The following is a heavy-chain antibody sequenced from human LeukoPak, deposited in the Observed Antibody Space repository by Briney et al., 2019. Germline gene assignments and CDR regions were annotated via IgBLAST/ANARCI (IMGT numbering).Heavy chain of an antibody. CDR1: GYTFTGYY. D-gene: IGHD4-17*01. Sequence: ASVKVSCKASGYTFTGYYMHWVRQAPGQGLEWMGWINPNSGGTNYAQKFQGRVTMTRDTSISTAYMELSRLRSDDTAVYYCARLRRSDPYYFDYWGQGTLVTVSS. J-gene: IGHJ4*02. V-gene: IGHV1-2*02. CDR3: ARLRRSDPYYFDY. CDR2: INPNSGGT.